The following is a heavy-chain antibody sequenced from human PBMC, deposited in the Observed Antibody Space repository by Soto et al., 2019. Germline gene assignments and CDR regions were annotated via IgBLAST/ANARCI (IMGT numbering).Heavy chain of an antibody. CDR1: GGSVSSGNYY. D-gene: IGHD3-22*01. Sequence: QVQLQESGPGLVKPSETLSLTCTVSGGSVSSGNYYWSWIRQPPGKGLEWIGYFYYTGSTNYNPSLKSRVTISIDASKKQFSLRLSSVTAADTAVYYCARSMHYSDGSNYSPFDYWGQGTLVTVSS. V-gene: IGHV4-61*01. CDR2: FYYTGST. CDR3: ARSMHYSDGSNYSPFDY. J-gene: IGHJ4*02.